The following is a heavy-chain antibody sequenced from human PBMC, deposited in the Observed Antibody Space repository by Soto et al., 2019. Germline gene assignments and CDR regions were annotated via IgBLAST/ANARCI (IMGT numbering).Heavy chain of an antibody. D-gene: IGHD2-15*01. Sequence: QVQLQESGPGLVKPSETLSLTCTVSGGSITSFYWTWIRQPPGKGLEWIGYTHNSRGSNYNPSLKSRETMSINMSNNKFSMSLSSVKVANTVVYYGVRVVAGGIFDAWAQGTLVIVSS. CDR3: VRVVAGGIFDA. J-gene: IGHJ4*02. CDR1: GGSITSFY. V-gene: IGHV4-59*12. CDR2: THNSRGS.